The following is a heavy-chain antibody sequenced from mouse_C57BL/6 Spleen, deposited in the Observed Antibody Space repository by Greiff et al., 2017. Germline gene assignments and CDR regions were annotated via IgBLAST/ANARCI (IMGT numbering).Heavy chain of an antibody. CDR3: ARSAQSTCDAY. CDR2: IDPSASYT. J-gene: IGHJ3*01. Sequence: QVQLQQPGAELVMPGASVTLSCKASGYTFTSYWMHWVKQRPGQGLEWIGAIDPSASYTTYNQKFKGKYTLTVDKSSNPSYMQLRSLTSEGTAIYYCARSAQSTCDAYWGQGTLVTVSA. V-gene: IGHV1-69*01. D-gene: IGHD3-2*02. CDR1: GYTFTSYW.